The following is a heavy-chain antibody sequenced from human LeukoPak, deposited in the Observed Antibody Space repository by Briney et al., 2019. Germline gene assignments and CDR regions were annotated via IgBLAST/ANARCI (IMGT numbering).Heavy chain of an antibody. D-gene: IGHD3-3*01. J-gene: IGHJ4*02. CDR1: GGSISSYY. Sequence: SETLSLTCTVSGGSISSYYWSWIRQPPGKGLEWIGYIYYSGSTNYNPSLKSRVTISVDTSKNQFSLKLSSVTAADTAVYYCATFDFWSGYSFDYWGQGTLVTVSS. V-gene: IGHV4-59*01. CDR2: IYYSGST. CDR3: ATFDFWSGYSFDY.